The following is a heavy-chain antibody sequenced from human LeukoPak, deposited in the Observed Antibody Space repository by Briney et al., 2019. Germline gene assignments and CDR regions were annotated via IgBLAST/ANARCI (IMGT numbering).Heavy chain of an antibody. V-gene: IGHV1-8*01. CDR3: ARGPPNWGYDY. CDR1: GYTFTSYD. J-gene: IGHJ4*02. CDR2: MSPNSGDT. Sequence: ASVKVSCKASGYTFTSYDFNWVRQATGQRPEWMGWMSPNSGDTGYAQKFQDRVTMSRNTSISTAYMELSSLRSDDTAVYYCARGPPNWGYDYWGPGTLVTVSS. D-gene: IGHD7-27*01.